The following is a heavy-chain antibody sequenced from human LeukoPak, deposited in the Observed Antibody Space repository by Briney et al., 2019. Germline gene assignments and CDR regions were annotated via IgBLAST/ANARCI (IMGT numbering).Heavy chain of an antibody. CDR2: INHSAST. CDR3: ARGYYYYAFDI. CDR1: DGSFSDYY. D-gene: IGHD3-10*01. J-gene: IGHJ3*02. V-gene: IGHV4-34*01. Sequence: PSETLSLTCAVYDGSFSDYYWCWIRQPPGNGLEWIGVINHSASTNYNPSLKSRVTISVDTSKNQFSLKLSSVTAADTAVYYCARGYYYYAFDIWGQGTMVTVSS.